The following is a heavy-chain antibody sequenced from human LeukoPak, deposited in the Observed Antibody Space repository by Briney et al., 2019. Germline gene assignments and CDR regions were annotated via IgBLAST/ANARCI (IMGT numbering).Heavy chain of an antibody. CDR1: GYTFTSYY. J-gene: IGHJ5*02. V-gene: IGHV1-46*01. D-gene: IGHD3-10*01. Sequence: AASVKVSCKASGYTFTSYYMHWVRQAPGQGLEWMGIINPSGGGTSYAQKFQGRVTMTRDMSTSTVYMELSSLRSEDTAVYYCARVISGISAFDPWGQGTLVTVSS. CDR2: INPSGGGT. CDR3: ARVISGISAFDP.